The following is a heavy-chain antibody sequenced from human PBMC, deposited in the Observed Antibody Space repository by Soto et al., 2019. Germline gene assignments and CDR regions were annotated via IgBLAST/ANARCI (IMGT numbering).Heavy chain of an antibody. CDR2: IYYTGST. J-gene: IGHJ4*02. Sequence: PSETLSLTCSVSGGSISRGGYYWSWIRHPPGKGLEWIGHIYYTGSTNYNPSLKSRVTISVDTSKTQFSLRLTSVTAADTAVYYCAIGGGSGSYYSDYWGQGTLVTVSS. CDR1: GGSISRGGYY. D-gene: IGHD3-10*01. CDR3: AIGGGSGSYYSDY. V-gene: IGHV4-30-4*01.